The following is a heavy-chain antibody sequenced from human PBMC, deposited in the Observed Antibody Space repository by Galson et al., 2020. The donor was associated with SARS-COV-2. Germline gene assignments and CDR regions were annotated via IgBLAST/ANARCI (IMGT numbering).Heavy chain of an antibody. Sequence: SETLSLTCTVSGGSISSYYWSWIRQPPGKGLEWIGYIYYSRSTNYNPSLKSRVTISVDTSKNQFSLKLSSVTAADTAVYYCARGRGYSGYAQGSYYGMDVWGQGTTVTVSS. J-gene: IGHJ6*02. CDR1: GGSISSYY. D-gene: IGHD5-12*01. V-gene: IGHV4-59*01. CDR2: IYYSRST. CDR3: ARGRGYSGYAQGSYYGMDV.